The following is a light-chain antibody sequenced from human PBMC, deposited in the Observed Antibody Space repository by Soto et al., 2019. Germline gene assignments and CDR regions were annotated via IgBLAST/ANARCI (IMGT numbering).Light chain of an antibody. V-gene: IGKV3D-20*01. Sequence: EIVLTQSPATLYLSPGERATLSCGASQSVSNSYLAWYQQKPGLAPRLLIYDASSRATGIPDRFSGSGSGTDFTLTITRLEPEDFAVYYCQHYGGSPPNTFGQGTKLEIK. CDR2: DAS. CDR1: QSVSNSY. CDR3: QHYGGSPPNT. J-gene: IGKJ2*01.